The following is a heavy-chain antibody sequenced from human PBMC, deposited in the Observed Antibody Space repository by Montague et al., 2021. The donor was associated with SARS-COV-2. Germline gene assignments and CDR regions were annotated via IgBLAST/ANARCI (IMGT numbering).Heavy chain of an antibody. CDR2: IDWDGDK. J-gene: IGHJ6*01. D-gene: IGHD2/OR15-2a*01. CDR1: GFSLRTAETC. V-gene: IGHV2-70*11. CDR3: ARLSGVAPRCYYEGMDV. Sequence: PALVKPTQTLTLTCTFSGFSLRTAETCVSWIRQPPGKAPQWLARIDWDGDKYYSRTLETRVSTSTDPAKTQVVLTMTNVDPMDTATDYCARLSGVAPRCYYEGMDVWGQGTVVTVSS.